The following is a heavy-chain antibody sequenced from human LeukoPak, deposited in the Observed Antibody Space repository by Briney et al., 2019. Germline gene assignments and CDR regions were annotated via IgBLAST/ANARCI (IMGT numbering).Heavy chain of an antibody. CDR1: GGSISSSSYY. V-gene: IGHV4-39*07. Sequence: SETLSLTCTVSGGSISSSSYYWGWIRQPPGKGLEWIGSIYYSGSTYYNPSLKSRVTISVDTSKNQFSLKLSSVTAADTAVYYCARVSGQWLVQYYFDYWGQGTLVTVSS. CDR3: ARVSGQWLVQYYFDY. CDR2: IYYSGST. J-gene: IGHJ4*02. D-gene: IGHD6-19*01.